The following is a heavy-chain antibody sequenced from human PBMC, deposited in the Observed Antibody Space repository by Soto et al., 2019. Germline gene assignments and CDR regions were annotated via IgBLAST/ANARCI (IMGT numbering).Heavy chain of an antibody. CDR1: GGSFSGYY. J-gene: IGHJ4*02. Sequence: SETLSLTCAVYGGSFSGYYWSWIRQPPGKGLEWIGEINHSGSTNYNPSLKSRVTISVDTSKNQFSLKLSSVTAADTAVYYCARARAYDSSYGFDYWGQGTLVTAPQ. D-gene: IGHD3-22*01. CDR2: INHSGST. V-gene: IGHV4-34*01. CDR3: ARARAYDSSYGFDY.